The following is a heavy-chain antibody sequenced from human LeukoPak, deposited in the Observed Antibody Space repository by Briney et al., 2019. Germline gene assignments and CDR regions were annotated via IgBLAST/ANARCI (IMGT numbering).Heavy chain of an antibody. D-gene: IGHD5-18*01. CDR2: ISGSGSTI. CDR1: GFTFSSYA. Sequence: GGSLRLSCAASGFTFSSYAMSWVRQAPGKGLEWVSYISGSGSTIYYADSVKGRFTISRDNAKNSLYLQMNSLRAEDTAVYYCARAGYSYGYYYYYGMDVWGQGTTVTVSS. CDR3: ARAGYSYGYYYYYGMDV. J-gene: IGHJ6*02. V-gene: IGHV3-48*03.